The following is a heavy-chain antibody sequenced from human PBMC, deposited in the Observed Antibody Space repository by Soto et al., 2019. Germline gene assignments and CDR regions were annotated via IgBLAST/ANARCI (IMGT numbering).Heavy chain of an antibody. CDR2: INPSGGST. J-gene: IGHJ3*02. CDR3: ARDRLTVGATPGAFDI. Sequence: ASVKVSCKASGYTFTSYYMHWVRQAPGQGLEWMGIINPSGGSTSYAQKFQGRVTMTRDTSTSTVYMELSSLRSEDTAVYYCARDRLTVGATPGAFDIWGQGTMVTVSS. CDR1: GYTFTSYY. V-gene: IGHV1-46*01. D-gene: IGHD1-26*01.